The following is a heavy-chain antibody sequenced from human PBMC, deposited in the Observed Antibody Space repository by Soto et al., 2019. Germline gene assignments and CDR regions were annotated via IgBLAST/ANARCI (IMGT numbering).Heavy chain of an antibody. CDR3: ARDRGGGGYYGVDV. CDR1: GFTLSIYA. J-gene: IGHJ6*02. D-gene: IGHD2-15*01. CDR2: ISYDGNNK. V-gene: IGHV3-30-3*01. Sequence: QVQLVESGGGVVQPGSSLRLSCAASGFTLSIYAMHWVRQAPGKGLEWVAVISYDGNNKYYADSVKGRFTISRDNSKNTVYLQMNSLRDEDTALYYCARDRGGGGYYGVDVWGQGTTVTVSS.